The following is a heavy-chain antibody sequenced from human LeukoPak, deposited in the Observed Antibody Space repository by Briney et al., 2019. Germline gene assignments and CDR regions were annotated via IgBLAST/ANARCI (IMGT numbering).Heavy chain of an antibody. D-gene: IGHD4-23*01. Sequence: GGSLRLSCAASGFTFSSYGMHWVRQAPGKGLEWVAVIWYDGSNKYYADSVKGRFTISRDNSMNTLYLQMNSLRAEDTAVYYCARDRDYGGNSPDAFDIWGQGTMVTVSS. J-gene: IGHJ3*02. CDR3: ARDRDYGGNSPDAFDI. CDR2: IWYDGSNK. V-gene: IGHV3-33*01. CDR1: GFTFSSYG.